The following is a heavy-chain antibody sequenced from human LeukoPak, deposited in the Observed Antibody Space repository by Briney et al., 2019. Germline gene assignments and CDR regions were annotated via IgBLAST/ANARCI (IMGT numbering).Heavy chain of an antibody. CDR1: GFTFSSYA. V-gene: IGHV3-23*01. J-gene: IGHJ4*02. D-gene: IGHD3-10*01. CDR2: ISGCGGST. Sequence: GGSLRLSCAASGFTFSSYAMSWLRQAPGKGLECFSAISGCGGSTYYADSVKGRFTISRDNAKNTLYLQMNSLRAEDTAVYYCAKASNYYGSGSYYGGWGQGTLVTVSS. CDR3: AKASNYYGSGSYYGG.